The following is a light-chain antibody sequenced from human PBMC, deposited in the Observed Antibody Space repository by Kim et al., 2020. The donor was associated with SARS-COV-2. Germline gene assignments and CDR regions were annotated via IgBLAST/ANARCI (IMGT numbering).Light chain of an antibody. J-gene: IGKJ2*01. CDR2: DAS. V-gene: IGKV1-33*01. Sequence: PSPLSAFVGDRVTITCQANQDISNTLNWYQQEPRKAPKLLIYDASILESGVSPRFSGSGSGTFFSLTINNLQPEDSATYFCQQRQTFGQGTKLEI. CDR1: QDISNT. CDR3: QQRQT.